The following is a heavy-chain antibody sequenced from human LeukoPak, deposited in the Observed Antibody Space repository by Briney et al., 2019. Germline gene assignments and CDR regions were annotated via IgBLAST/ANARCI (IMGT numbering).Heavy chain of an antibody. CDR1: GFTFSSYE. J-gene: IGHJ4*02. CDR3: ARDGYSSGWYDY. Sequence: GGSLRLSCAASGFTFSSYEMNWVRQAPGEGLEWVSYISSSGSTIYYADSVKGRFTISRDNAKNSLYLQMNSLRAEDTAVYYCARDGYSSGWYDYWGQGTLVTVSS. CDR2: ISSSGSTI. V-gene: IGHV3-48*03. D-gene: IGHD6-19*01.